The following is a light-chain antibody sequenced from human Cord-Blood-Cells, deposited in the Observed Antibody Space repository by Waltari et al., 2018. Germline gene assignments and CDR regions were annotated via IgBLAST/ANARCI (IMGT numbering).Light chain of an antibody. CDR3: SSYTSSSTWV. CDR2: EVS. J-gene: IGLJ3*02. Sequence: QSALTQPASVSGSPGQSITISCTGTSSDVGGYNYVSWYQQHPGKAPKLMIYEVSNRPAVMSKLCYGSKSGNAASLTISGLRAEDEADYYCSSYTSSSTWVFGGGTKQTVL. CDR1: SSDVGGYNY. V-gene: IGLV2-14*01.